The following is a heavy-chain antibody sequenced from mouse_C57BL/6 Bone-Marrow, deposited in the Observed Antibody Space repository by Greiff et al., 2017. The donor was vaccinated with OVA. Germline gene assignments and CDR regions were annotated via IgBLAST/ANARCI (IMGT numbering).Heavy chain of an antibody. Sequence: QVTLKESGPELVKPGASVKISCKASGYAFSSSWMNWVKQRPGKGLEWIGRIYPGDGDTNYNGKFKGKATLTADKSSSTAYMQLSSLTSEDSAVYFCARENYGSSYDAMDYWGQGTSVTVSS. J-gene: IGHJ4*01. D-gene: IGHD1-1*01. CDR2: IYPGDGDT. CDR1: GYAFSSSW. V-gene: IGHV1-82*01. CDR3: ARENYGSSYDAMDY.